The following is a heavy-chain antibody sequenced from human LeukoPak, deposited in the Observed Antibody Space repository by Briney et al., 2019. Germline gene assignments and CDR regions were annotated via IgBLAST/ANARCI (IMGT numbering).Heavy chain of an antibody. CDR1: GFTFSSYA. CDR3: ARDWGQNYYYMDV. CDR2: ISYDGSNK. D-gene: IGHD3-16*01. V-gene: IGHV3-30-3*01. J-gene: IGHJ6*03. Sequence: PGRSLRLSCAASGFTFSSYAMHWVRQAPGKGLEWVAVISYDGSNKYYADSVKGRFTISRDNSKNTLYLQMNSLRAEDTAVYYCARDWGQNYYYMDVWGKGTTVTVSS.